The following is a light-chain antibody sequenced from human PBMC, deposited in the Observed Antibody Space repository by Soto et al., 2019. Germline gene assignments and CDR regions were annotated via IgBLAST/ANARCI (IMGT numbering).Light chain of an antibody. Sequence: QSVLTQPPSVSGAPGQRITISCTGSSSNIGAGYEVHWYQQLPGTAPKLLIYGNSNRPSGVPDRFSGSKSGTSASLAITGLQAEDEADYYCQSYDSSLSGWVFGGRTQLTVL. J-gene: IGLJ3*02. CDR1: SSNIGAGYE. V-gene: IGLV1-40*01. CDR3: QSYDSSLSGWV. CDR2: GNS.